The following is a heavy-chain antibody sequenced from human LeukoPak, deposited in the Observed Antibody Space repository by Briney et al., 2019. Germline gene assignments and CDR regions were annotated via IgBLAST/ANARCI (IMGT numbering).Heavy chain of an antibody. CDR3: ARLSTWNDGVDAFDI. Sequence: SETLSLTCIVSGDSVTSSSYSWGWIRQSPGKGLEWIGTIYYYGSTNYNPSLKSRITLSVDTSKNQFSLNLSSVTAADTAVFYCARLSTWNDGVDAFDIWGQGTMVTVSS. CDR2: IYYYGST. D-gene: IGHD1-1*01. V-gene: IGHV4-39*07. CDR1: GDSVTSSSYS. J-gene: IGHJ3*02.